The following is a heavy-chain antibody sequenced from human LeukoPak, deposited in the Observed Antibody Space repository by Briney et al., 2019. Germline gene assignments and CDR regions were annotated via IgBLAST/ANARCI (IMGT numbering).Heavy chain of an antibody. CDR2: IYYSGST. Sequence: SETLSLTCTVSGGSVSSGTYYWSWIRQPPGKGLEWIGYIYYSGSTNYNPSLKSRVTISVDTSKNQFSLKLSSVTAADTAVYYCATHPPKVCTGGSCTDYWGQGTLVTVSS. J-gene: IGHJ4*02. V-gene: IGHV4-61*01. CDR3: ATHPPKVCTGGSCTDY. CDR1: GGSVSSGTYY. D-gene: IGHD2-15*01.